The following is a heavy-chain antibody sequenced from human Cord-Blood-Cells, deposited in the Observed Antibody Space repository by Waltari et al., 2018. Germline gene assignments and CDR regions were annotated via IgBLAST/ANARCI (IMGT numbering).Heavy chain of an antibody. V-gene: IGHV2-5*02. J-gene: IGHJ6*02. Sequence: QLTLKESGPTLVKPTPTLTLTSTFSGFSLSTSGVGVGWIRQPPGKALEWLALIYWDDDKRDSPAQKSRLTITKDTSKNQVVLTMTNMDPVDTATYCCAHRGHQLVYYYYRMDVWGQGTTVTVS. CDR1: GFSLSTSGVG. D-gene: IGHD6-13*01. CDR2: IYWDDDK. CDR3: AHRGHQLVYYYYRMDV.